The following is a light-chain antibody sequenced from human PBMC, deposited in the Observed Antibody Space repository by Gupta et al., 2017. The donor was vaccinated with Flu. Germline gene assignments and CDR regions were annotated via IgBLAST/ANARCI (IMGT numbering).Light chain of an antibody. CDR2: AAS. CDR1: QSISSY. J-gene: IGKJ1*01. Sequence: DIQMTQSLSSLSASVGDRVTITCRASQSISSYLNWYQQKPGKAAKLLLYAASSLQSGVPSRFSGSGSWTDVTLTISSRQPQEFATYYCQQSYSTPPWTFGQGTKVEIK. CDR3: QQSYSTPPWT. V-gene: IGKV1-39*01.